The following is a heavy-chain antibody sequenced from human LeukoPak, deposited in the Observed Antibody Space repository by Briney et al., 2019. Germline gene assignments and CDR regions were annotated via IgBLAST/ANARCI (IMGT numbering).Heavy chain of an antibody. CDR2: ISSSGST. D-gene: IGHD3-9*01. J-gene: IGHJ5*02. CDR3: ARYSYDILTGYPKGWFDP. Sequence: SETLSLTCTVSGDSISSGDYYWSWIRQPAGKGLEWIGRISSSGSTNYNPSLKSRVTISVDTSKNQFSLKLSSVTAADTAVYYCARYSYDILTGYPKGWFDPWGQGTLVTVSS. V-gene: IGHV4-61*02. CDR1: GDSISSGDYY.